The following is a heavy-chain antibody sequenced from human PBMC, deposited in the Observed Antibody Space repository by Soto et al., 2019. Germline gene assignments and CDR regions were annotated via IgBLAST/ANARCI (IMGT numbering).Heavy chain of an antibody. V-gene: IGHV4-34*02. CDR1: GGSFSGYY. Sequence: QVQLQQWGAGLLKPSETLSLTCAVYGGSFSGYYWSWIRQPPGKGLEWIGEINHSGSTNYNPSLKSRVNISVDTSKNQFSLKLSSVTAADTAVYYCARGHDSSGYYPTYYFDYWGQGTLVTVSS. D-gene: IGHD3-22*01. CDR2: INHSGST. CDR3: ARGHDSSGYYPTYYFDY. J-gene: IGHJ4*02.